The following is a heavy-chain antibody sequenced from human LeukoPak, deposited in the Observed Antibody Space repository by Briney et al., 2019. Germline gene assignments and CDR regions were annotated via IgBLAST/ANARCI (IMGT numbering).Heavy chain of an antibody. J-gene: IGHJ6*02. CDR2: IYYSGTT. Sequence: PSETLSLTCTVSGGSISHYYWSWIRQPPGKGLEWIGYIYYSGTTNYNPSLKSRVTISVDTSKNQFSLKLNSVTAADTAVYYCAREDPRTRVPEGMDVWGQGTTVTVSS. CDR3: AREDPRTRVPEGMDV. V-gene: IGHV4-59*01. CDR1: GGSISHYY. D-gene: IGHD4/OR15-4a*01.